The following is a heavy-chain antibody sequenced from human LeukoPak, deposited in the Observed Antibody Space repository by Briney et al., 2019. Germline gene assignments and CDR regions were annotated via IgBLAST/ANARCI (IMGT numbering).Heavy chain of an antibody. CDR1: GFTFSSYS. D-gene: IGHD2-2*01. J-gene: IGHJ6*02. CDR2: ISSSSSTI. Sequence: HAEGSLRLSCAASGFTFSSYSMNWVRQAPGKGLEWVSYISSSSSTIYYADSVKGRFTISRDNAKNSLYLQMNSLRDEDTAVYYCARDLYMREGYYYYGMDVWGQGTTVTVSS. V-gene: IGHV3-48*02. CDR3: ARDLYMREGYYYYGMDV.